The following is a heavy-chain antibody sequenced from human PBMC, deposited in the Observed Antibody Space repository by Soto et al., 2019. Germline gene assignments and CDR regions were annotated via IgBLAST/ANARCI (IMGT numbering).Heavy chain of an antibody. J-gene: IGHJ4*02. CDR2: IFYSGST. CDR1: GGSISSGSYY. CDR3: ARDAAARPFVY. D-gene: IGHD6-6*01. V-gene: IGHV4-31*03. Sequence: PSETLSLTCTVSGGSISSGSYYWSWIRQHPGKGLEWIGYIFYSGSTYYNPSLESRLTISVDTSQNQFSLKLSSVTAADTAVYYCARDAAARPFVYWGQGTLVTVSS.